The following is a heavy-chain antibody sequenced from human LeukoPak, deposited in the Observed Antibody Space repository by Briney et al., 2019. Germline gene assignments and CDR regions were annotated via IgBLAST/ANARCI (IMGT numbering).Heavy chain of an antibody. Sequence: GGSLRLSCAASGFTFSSYAMSWVRQAPGKGLEWVSAISGSGGSTYYADSVKGRFTISRDNSKNTLYLQMNSLRAEDTAVYYCAKDGISPFGLGLPLDIWGQGTMVTVSS. J-gene: IGHJ3*02. CDR3: AKDGISPFGLGLPLDI. CDR1: GFTFSSYA. D-gene: IGHD1-1*01. CDR2: ISGSGGST. V-gene: IGHV3-23*01.